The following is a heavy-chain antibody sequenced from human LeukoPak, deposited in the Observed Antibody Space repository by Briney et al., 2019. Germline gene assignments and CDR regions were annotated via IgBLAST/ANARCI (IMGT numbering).Heavy chain of an antibody. CDR3: ARGAYYDRGFDY. CDR2: IIPIFGTA. V-gene: IGHV1-69*06. J-gene: IGHJ4*02. Sequence: ASVKVSCEASGGTFSSYAISWVRQAPGQGLEWMGGIIPIFGTANYAQKFQGRVTITADKSTSTACMELSSLRSEDTAVYYCARGAYYDRGFDYWGQGTLVTVSS. D-gene: IGHD3-22*01. CDR1: GGTFSSYA.